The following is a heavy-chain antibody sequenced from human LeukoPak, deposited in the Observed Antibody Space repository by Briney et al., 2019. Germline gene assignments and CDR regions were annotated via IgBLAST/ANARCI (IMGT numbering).Heavy chain of an antibody. V-gene: IGHV1-46*01. CDR2: INPSGGST. CDR3: ARGRTTQSYASSGFYPRDY. CDR1: GYTFINYY. D-gene: IGHD3-22*01. J-gene: IGHJ4*02. Sequence: GSVKVSCKASGYTFINYYVHWVRQAPGLGLQWLGMINPSGGSTVYAQMLQGRLTMTTDMSTRTVYMELNSLTSEDTAVYYCARGRTTQSYASSGFYPRDYWGQGTLVTVSS.